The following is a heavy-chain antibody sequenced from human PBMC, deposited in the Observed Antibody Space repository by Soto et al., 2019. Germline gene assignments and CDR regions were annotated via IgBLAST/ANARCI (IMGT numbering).Heavy chain of an antibody. CDR2: IIPIFGTA. D-gene: IGHD2-21*02. V-gene: IGHV1-69*13. CDR1: GGTFSSYA. CDR3: GGVVVTAIQKFGEVWFDP. Sequence: ASVKVSCKASGGTFSSYAINWVRQAPGQGLEWMGGIIPIFGTANYAQKFQGRVTITADESTSTAYMELSSLRSEDTAVYYCGGVVVTAIQKFGEVWFDPWGQGTLVTVSS. J-gene: IGHJ5*02.